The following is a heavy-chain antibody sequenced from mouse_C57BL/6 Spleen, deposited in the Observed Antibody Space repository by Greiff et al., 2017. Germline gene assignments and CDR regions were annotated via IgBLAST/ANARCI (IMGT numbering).Heavy chain of an antibody. CDR2: IYPGDGDT. CDR1: GYAFSSSW. CDR3: ARSPGSPWFAY. Sequence: VNLVESGPELVKPGASVKISCKASGYAFSSSWMNWVKQRPGKGLEWIGRIYPGDGDTNYNGKFKGKATLTADKSSSTAYMQLSSLTSEDSAVYFCARSPGSPWFAYWGQGTLVTVSA. V-gene: IGHV1-82*01. D-gene: IGHD1-1*01. J-gene: IGHJ3*01.